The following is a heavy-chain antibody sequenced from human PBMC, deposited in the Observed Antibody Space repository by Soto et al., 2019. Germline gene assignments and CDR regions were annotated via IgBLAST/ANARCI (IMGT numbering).Heavy chain of an antibody. CDR1: GVSISSSSYY. CDR3: AREVIIAVAGSL. V-gene: IGHV4-39*01. Sequence: SETLSLTCTVSGVSISSSSYYLGWIRQPPGKGLEWIGSIYYSGSTYYNPSLKSRVTISVDTSKNQFSLKLSSVTAADTAVYYCAREVIIAVAGSLWGQGTLVTVSS. D-gene: IGHD6-19*01. CDR2: IYYSGST. J-gene: IGHJ4*02.